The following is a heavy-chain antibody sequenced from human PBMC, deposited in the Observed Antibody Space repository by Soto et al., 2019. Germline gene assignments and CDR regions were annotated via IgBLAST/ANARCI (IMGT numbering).Heavy chain of an antibody. CDR1: GYAFTNYY. Sequence: ASVKVSCKASGYAFTNYYLHWLRQSPVQGLEWMAWIHPISGVTKFPQKIQGRVSMTRATSISTAYMELTGLTYDDTAMYYCPRAASTSFELATTYSGTGTQVTV. CDR3: PRAASTSFELATTY. J-gene: IGHJ4*02. V-gene: IGHV1-2*02. CDR2: IHPISGVT. D-gene: IGHD6-13*01.